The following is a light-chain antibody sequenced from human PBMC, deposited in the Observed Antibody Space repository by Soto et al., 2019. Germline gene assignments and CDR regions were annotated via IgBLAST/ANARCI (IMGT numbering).Light chain of an antibody. V-gene: IGKV1-27*01. Sequence: DIQMTQSPSSLSASVGDRVTITCRASQDINNYLAWYQQKPGKVPELIIYGASTLRSGVPSRFSGSGSETDFTLTITNLQPEDVATYYCQKYNNAPWTFGQGPKVEI. CDR3: QKYNNAPWT. CDR2: GAS. J-gene: IGKJ1*01. CDR1: QDINNY.